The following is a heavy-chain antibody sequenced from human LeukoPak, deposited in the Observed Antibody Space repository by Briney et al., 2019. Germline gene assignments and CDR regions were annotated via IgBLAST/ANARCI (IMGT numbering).Heavy chain of an antibody. CDR1: GGSFSGYY. D-gene: IGHD3-10*01. CDR3: ARGVIQRRHYYGSGSYLVWFDP. V-gene: IGHV4-34*01. Sequence: SETLSLTCAVYGGSFSGYYWSWIRQPPGKGLEWIGEVNHSGSTNYNPSLKSRVTISVDTSKNQFSLKLSSVTAADTAVYYCARGVIQRRHYYGSGSYLVWFDPWGQGTLVTVSS. J-gene: IGHJ5*02. CDR2: VNHSGST.